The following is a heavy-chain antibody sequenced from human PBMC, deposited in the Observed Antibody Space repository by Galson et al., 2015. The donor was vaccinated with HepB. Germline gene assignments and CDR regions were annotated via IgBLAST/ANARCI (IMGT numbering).Heavy chain of an antibody. D-gene: IGHD4-11*01. CDR2: INPNSGGT. Sequence: SVKVSCKASGYTFTGYYMHWVRQAPGQGLEWMGWINPNSGGTNYAQKFQGRVTMTRDTSISTAYMELSRLRSDDTAVYYCARATVTTNWRPYYYYYYMDVCGKGTTVTVSS. V-gene: IGHV1-2*02. CDR3: ARATVTTNWRPYYYYYYMDV. CDR1: GYTFTGYY. J-gene: IGHJ6*03.